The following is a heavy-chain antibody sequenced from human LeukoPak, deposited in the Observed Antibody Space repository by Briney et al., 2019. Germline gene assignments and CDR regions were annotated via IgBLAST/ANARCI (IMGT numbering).Heavy chain of an antibody. CDR1: GGTFSSYA. CDR2: IIPIFGTA. CDR3: AREAGGNIAVINWFDP. Sequence: ASVKVSCKASGGTFSSYAISWVRQAPGQGLEWMGGIIPIFGTANYAQKFQGRVTITTDESTSTAYMELSSLRSEDTAVYYCAREAGGNIAVINWFDPWGQGTLVTVSS. D-gene: IGHD6-19*01. V-gene: IGHV1-69*05. J-gene: IGHJ5*02.